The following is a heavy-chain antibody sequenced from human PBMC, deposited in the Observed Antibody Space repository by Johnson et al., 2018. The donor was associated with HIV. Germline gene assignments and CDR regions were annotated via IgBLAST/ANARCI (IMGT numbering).Heavy chain of an antibody. Sequence: QVQLVESGGGLVQPGRSLRLSCAASGFTFSSMHWDRQAPGKGLEWVAVISHDGSHKYYADSVKGRFTISRDNSKNTLYLKMNSLRAEDTAVYYCARDRGAILDAFDIWGQGTMVTVSS. CDR2: ISHDGSHK. CDR1: GFTFSS. D-gene: IGHD3-10*01. CDR3: ARDRGAILDAFDI. J-gene: IGHJ3*02. V-gene: IGHV3-30*04.